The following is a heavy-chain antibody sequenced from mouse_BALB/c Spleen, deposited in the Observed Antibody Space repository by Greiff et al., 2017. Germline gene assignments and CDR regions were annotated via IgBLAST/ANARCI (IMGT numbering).Heavy chain of an antibody. CDR3: ARRKGYYGDWYFDV. V-gene: IGHV5-17*02. D-gene: IGHD1-1*01. J-gene: IGHJ1*01. CDR1: GFTFSSFG. CDR2: ISSGSSTI. Sequence: EVQLVESGGGLVQPGGSRKLSCAASGFTFSSFGMHWVRQAPEKGLEWVAYISSGSSTIYYADTVKGRFTISRDNPKNTLFLQMTSLRSEDTAMYYCARRKGYYGDWYFDVWGAGTTVTVSS.